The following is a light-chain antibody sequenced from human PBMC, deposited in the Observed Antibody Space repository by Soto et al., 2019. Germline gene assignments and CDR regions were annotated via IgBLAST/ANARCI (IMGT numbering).Light chain of an antibody. CDR1: QNINNW. Sequence: DIQMTQSPSTLSASVGDRVTINCRASQNINNWLACYQQKPGKAPKLLIYAASSLESGVPSRFSGSRSGTEFTLTISSLQPDDCATYYCQHYESNPWTFGQGTKVDIK. CDR3: QHYESNPWT. J-gene: IGKJ1*01. CDR2: AAS. V-gene: IGKV1-5*01.